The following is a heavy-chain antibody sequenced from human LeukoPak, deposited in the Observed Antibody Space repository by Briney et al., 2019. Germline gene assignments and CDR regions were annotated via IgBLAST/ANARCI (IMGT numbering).Heavy chain of an antibody. J-gene: IGHJ5*02. CDR2: IKQDGSEK. Sequence: GGSLRLSCAASGFTFSSYWMSWVRQAPGKGLEWVSNIKQDGSEKYYVDSVKGRFTISRDNPKNSLYLQMNSLRAEDTAVYYCARDAIAEAGGNWFDPWGQGTLVTVSS. CDR3: ARDAIAEAGGNWFDP. V-gene: IGHV3-7*03. D-gene: IGHD6-13*01. CDR1: GFTFSSYW.